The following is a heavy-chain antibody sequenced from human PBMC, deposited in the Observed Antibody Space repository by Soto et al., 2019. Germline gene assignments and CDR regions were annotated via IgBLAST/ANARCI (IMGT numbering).Heavy chain of an antibody. CDR3: SRVLARGELDA. V-gene: IGHV5-10-1*01. CDR1: GYTFTNYG. CDR2: IDPSDSDT. J-gene: IGHJ6*02. Sequence: GESLQISCKGSGYTFTNYGITWVCQMPGKGLEWMGRIDPSDSDTNYSPSFQGHVTISADKSISIAYLQWSSLKASDTGMYFCSRVLARGELDAWGQGTTVTVS.